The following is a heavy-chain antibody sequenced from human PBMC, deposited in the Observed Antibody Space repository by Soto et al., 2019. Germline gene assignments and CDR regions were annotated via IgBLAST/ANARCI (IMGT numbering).Heavy chain of an antibody. CDR3: ARGRRDFWGMDNWFDP. CDR1: GGSFSGYY. V-gene: IGHV4-34*01. Sequence: SETLSLTCAVYGGSFSGYYWSWIRQPPGKGLEWIGEINHSGSTNYNPSLKSRVTISVDTSKNQFYLKLSSVTAADTALYYCARGRRDFWGMDNWFDPWGQGTLVTVSS. CDR2: INHSGST. D-gene: IGHD3-3*01. J-gene: IGHJ5*02.